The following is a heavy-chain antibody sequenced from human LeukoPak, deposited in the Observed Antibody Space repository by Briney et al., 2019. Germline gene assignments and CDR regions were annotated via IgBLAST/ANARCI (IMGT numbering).Heavy chain of an antibody. D-gene: IGHD3-16*01. CDR3: AKDRGGVDY. J-gene: IGHJ4*02. V-gene: IGHV3-43*01. Sequence: GWSLRLSCAASGFTFHDYSMHWVRQGPGKGLEWVSVISWDGGSTSYADSVKGRFTISRDNSKNSLYLQMNSLRSEDSALYYCAKDRGGVDYWGQGTLVTVSS. CDR2: ISWDGGST. CDR1: GFTFHDYS.